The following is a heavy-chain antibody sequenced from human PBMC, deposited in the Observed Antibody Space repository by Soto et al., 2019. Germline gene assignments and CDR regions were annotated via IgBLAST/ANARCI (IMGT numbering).Heavy chain of an antibody. D-gene: IGHD2-2*01. J-gene: IGHJ4*02. CDR1: GGTFSSYA. CDR2: IIPIFGTA. Sequence: GASVKVSCKASGGTFSSYAISWVRQAPGQGLEWMGGIIPIFGTANYAQKFQGRVTITADESTSTAYMELSSLRSEDTAVYYCASDPNCISTSCPPIWGQGTLVTVSS. CDR3: ASDPNCISTSCPPI. V-gene: IGHV1-69*13.